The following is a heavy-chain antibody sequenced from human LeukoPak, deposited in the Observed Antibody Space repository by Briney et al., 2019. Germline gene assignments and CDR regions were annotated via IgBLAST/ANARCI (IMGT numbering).Heavy chain of an antibody. CDR2: IYYSGNT. D-gene: IGHD1-26*01. CDR1: GVSISSSNSY. CDR3: ARVGSLRWYSYYLDV. Sequence: SETLSLTCTVSGVSISSSNSYWGWIRQPPGKGLEWIGSIYYSGNTYYNASLKSRVTISVATSKNQFSLKLSSVTAADTAVYFCARVGSLRWYSYYLDVWGKGTTVTISS. J-gene: IGHJ6*03. V-gene: IGHV4-39*07.